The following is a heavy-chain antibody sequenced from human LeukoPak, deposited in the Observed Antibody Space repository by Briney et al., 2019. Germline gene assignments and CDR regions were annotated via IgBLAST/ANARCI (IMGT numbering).Heavy chain of an antibody. Sequence: GASVKVSCKASGGTFSSYAISWVRQAPGQGLEWMGGIIPNLGTANYAQKFQGRVTITADESTSTAYMELSSLRSEDTAVYYGGGELRSGWYWGGFDPWGQGTLVTVSS. V-gene: IGHV1-69*13. CDR3: GGELRSGWYWGGFDP. J-gene: IGHJ5*02. CDR2: IIPNLGTA. CDR1: GGTFSSYA. D-gene: IGHD6-19*01.